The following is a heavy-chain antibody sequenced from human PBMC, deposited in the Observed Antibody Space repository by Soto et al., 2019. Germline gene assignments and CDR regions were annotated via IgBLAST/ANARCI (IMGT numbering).Heavy chain of an antibody. J-gene: IGHJ4*02. V-gene: IGHV4-39*01. Sequence: PSETLSLTCTVSGGSISSSSYYWGLIRQPPGKGLEWIGSIYYSGSTYYNPSLKSRVTISVDTSKNQFSLKLSSVTAADTAVYYCASIAARPLDYWGQGTLVTVSS. CDR2: IYYSGST. CDR1: GGSISSSSYY. D-gene: IGHD6-6*01. CDR3: ASIAARPLDY.